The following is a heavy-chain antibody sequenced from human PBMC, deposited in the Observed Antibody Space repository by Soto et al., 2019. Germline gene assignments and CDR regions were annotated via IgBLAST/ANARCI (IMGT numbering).Heavy chain of an antibody. J-gene: IGHJ6*02. Sequence: QVQLVQSGAEVKKPGSSVKVSCKTSGVSFNNNGIGWVRQAPGHGLEWMGGAGPPFRTSNYARKFQGRISITADASTGTVNMELSSLTSEDTAQYYCARVLYYGSGSYSPYGMDVWGQGTTVSVSS. CDR2: AGPPFRTS. D-gene: IGHD3-10*01. CDR1: GVSFNNNG. CDR3: ARVLYYGSGSYSPYGMDV. V-gene: IGHV1-69*01.